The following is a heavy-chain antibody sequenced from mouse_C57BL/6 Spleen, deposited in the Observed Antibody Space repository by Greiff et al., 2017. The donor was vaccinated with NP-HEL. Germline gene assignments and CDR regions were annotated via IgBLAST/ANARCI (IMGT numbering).Heavy chain of an antibody. CDR3: ARDITTVVSDY. CDR2: ISSGGSYT. CDR1: GFTFSSYG. J-gene: IGHJ2*01. Sequence: EVQVVESGGDLVKPGGSLKLSCAASGFTFSSYGMSWVRQTPDKRLEWVATISSGGSYTYYLDSVKGRFTISRDNAKNTLYLQMSSLKSEDTAMYYCARDITTVVSDYWGQGTTLTVSS. D-gene: IGHD1-1*01. V-gene: IGHV5-6*01.